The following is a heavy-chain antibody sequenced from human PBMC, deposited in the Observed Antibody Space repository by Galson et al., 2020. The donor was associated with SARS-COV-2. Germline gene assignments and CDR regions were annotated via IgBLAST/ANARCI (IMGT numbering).Heavy chain of an antibody. CDR1: GFTFIGYT. J-gene: IGHJ5*02. CDR2: ISSSSAVI. V-gene: IGHV3-48*02. CDR3: TADRSTVWFDP. Sequence: GESLKISCADSGFTFIGYTMHWVRQATGKGLEWISYISSSSAVIYYADSVRGRFTISRDNAKRSLYLQMNSLRDEDTAVYYCTADRSTVWFDPWGQGTLVTVSS.